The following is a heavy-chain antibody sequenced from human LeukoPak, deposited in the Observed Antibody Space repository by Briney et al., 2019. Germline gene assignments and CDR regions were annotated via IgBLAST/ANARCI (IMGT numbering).Heavy chain of an antibody. CDR1: GYTFSNYG. CDR3: ARSRGQWLERVYYYYAMDV. D-gene: IGHD6-19*01. Sequence: ASVKVSCKASGYTFSNYGISWVRQAPGQGLEWMGWISAYNGQTKYAEKFQGRVTMTTDAPTSTANMELRSLRLNDTAVDYCARSRGQWLERVYYYYAMDVWGQGTTVTVSS. V-gene: IGHV1-18*01. CDR2: ISAYNGQT. J-gene: IGHJ6*02.